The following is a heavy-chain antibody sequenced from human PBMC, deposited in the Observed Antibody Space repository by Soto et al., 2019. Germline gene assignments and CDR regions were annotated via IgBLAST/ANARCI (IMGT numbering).Heavy chain of an antibody. Sequence: RASVKVSCKASGYTFTSYAMHWVRQAPGQRLEWMGWINAGNGNTKYSQKFQGRVTITRDTSASTAYMELSSLRSEDTAVYYCARDGLYYYYYYGMDVWGQGTTVTVSS. D-gene: IGHD3-16*01. J-gene: IGHJ6*02. CDR1: GYTFTSYA. V-gene: IGHV1-3*01. CDR3: ARDGLYYYYYYGMDV. CDR2: INAGNGNT.